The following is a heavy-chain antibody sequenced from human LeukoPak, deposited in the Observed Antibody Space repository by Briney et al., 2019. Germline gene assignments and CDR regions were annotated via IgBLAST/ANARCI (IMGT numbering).Heavy chain of an antibody. CDR1: GGTFISYA. CDR2: IIHILGIA. Sequence: GASVKVSCKASGGTFISYAISWVGQAPGQGVEWMGRIIHILGIANKEKKFQGRVTIPADKSTSTAYIELSSLRSEDTAVYYCARDSYSSSWGTRFDPWGQGTLVTVSS. D-gene: IGHD6-13*01. J-gene: IGHJ5*02. CDR3: ARDSYSSSWGTRFDP. V-gene: IGHV1-69*04.